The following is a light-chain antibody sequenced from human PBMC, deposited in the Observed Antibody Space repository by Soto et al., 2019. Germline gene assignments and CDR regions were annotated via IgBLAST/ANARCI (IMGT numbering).Light chain of an antibody. Sequence: DIQMTQSPSSVSASVGDRVTITCRASQAISTWLAWYQQKPGKAPKLLIYAASNLQTGVPSRFSGSGSGTDFTLTISSLQPEDFATYSCHQANSFPRTFGQGTKVEIK. CDR2: AAS. CDR3: HQANSFPRT. CDR1: QAISTW. V-gene: IGKV1D-12*01. J-gene: IGKJ1*01.